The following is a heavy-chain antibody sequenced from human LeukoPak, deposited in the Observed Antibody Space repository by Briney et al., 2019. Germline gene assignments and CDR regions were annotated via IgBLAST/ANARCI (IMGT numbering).Heavy chain of an antibody. D-gene: IGHD6-19*01. CDR2: ISGSGGST. V-gene: IGHV3-23*01. CDR3: AKEGVRNIVVADIPFDY. CDR1: GFTFSIYA. J-gene: IGHJ4*02. Sequence: QPGGSLRLSCAASGFTFSIYAISWVRQAPGKGLEWVSGISGSGGSTYYADSVKGRFTISRDNSKNTLYLQMNSLRAEDTAVYYCAKEGVRNIVVADIPFDYWGQGTLVTVSS.